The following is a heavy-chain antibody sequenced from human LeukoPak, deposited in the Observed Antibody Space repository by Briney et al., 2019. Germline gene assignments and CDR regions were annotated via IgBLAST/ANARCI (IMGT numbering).Heavy chain of an antibody. CDR2: ISGSGGST. J-gene: IGHJ5*02. CDR3: ARKGYCSGGSCYVAKGNWFDP. D-gene: IGHD2-15*01. CDR1: GFTFSSYA. V-gene: IGHV3-23*01. Sequence: GGSLRLSCAASGFTFSSYAMSWVRQAPGKGLEWVSAISGSGGSTYYADSVKGQFTISRDNSKNTLYLQMNSLRAEDTAVYYCARKGYCSGGSCYVAKGNWFDPWGQGTLVTVSS.